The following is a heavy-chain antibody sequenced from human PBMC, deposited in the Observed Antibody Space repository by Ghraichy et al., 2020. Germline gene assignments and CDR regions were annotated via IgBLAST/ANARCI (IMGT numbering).Heavy chain of an antibody. CDR2: IIPIFGTA. CDR3: ARAPGGLRGDAFDI. Sequence: SVKVSCKASGGTFSSYAISWVRQAPGQGLEWMGGIIPIFGTANYAQKFQGRVTITADESTSTAYMELSSLRSEDTAVYYCARAPGGLRGDAFDIWGQGTMVTVSS. V-gene: IGHV1-69*13. D-gene: IGHD5-12*01. J-gene: IGHJ3*02. CDR1: GGTFSSYA.